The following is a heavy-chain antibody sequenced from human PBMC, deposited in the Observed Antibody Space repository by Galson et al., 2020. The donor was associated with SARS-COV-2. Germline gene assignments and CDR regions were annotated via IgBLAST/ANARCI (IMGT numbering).Heavy chain of an antibody. CDR2: TYDSGST. CDR1: GGSISSSIYF. CDR3: ARHVRGELLFPFDY. D-gene: IGHD1-26*01. Sequence: SETLSLTCTVSGGSISSSIYFWGWIRQPPGKALQWIGTTYDSGSTYYDPSLKSRLTISVDTSKNQFSLKLSSVTAADTAVYYCARHVRGELLFPFDYWGQGIVVTVSS. J-gene: IGHJ4*02. V-gene: IGHV4-39*01.